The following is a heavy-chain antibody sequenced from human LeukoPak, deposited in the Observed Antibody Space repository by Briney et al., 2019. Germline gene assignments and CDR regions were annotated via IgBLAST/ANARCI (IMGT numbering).Heavy chain of an antibody. CDR1: GFTFSSYG. Sequence: PGGSLRLSCAASGFTFSSYGMHWVRQAPGKGLEWVAFIRYDGSNKYYADSVKGRFTISRDSSKNTLYLQMNSLRVEDTAVYYCAKDGTRGIRFGKIPHYFDYWGQGTLVTVSS. V-gene: IGHV3-30*02. J-gene: IGHJ4*02. CDR2: IRYDGSNK. D-gene: IGHD3-10*01. CDR3: AKDGTRGIRFGKIPHYFDY.